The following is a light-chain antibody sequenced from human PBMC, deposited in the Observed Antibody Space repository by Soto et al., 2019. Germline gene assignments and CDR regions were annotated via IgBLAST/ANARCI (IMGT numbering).Light chain of an antibody. J-gene: IGKJ3*01. CDR3: QQYDNLPLT. CDR1: QDISNY. Sequence: DIQMTQSPSSLSASVGDRVTITCQASQDISNYLNWYQQKPGKAPKLLIYDASNLETGVPSRFSGSGSGTDFTFTISSLQPEDIATYYCQQYDNLPLTFGPGTKVHI. V-gene: IGKV1-33*01. CDR2: DAS.